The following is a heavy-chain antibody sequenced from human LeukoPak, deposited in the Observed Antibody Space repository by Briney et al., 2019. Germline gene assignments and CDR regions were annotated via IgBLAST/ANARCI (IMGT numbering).Heavy chain of an antibody. CDR3: GRDGRSGYDFGFHFDY. V-gene: IGHV3-30*04. D-gene: IGHD5-12*01. CDR2: VSYDGSNK. J-gene: IGHJ4*02. CDR1: GFTFSNYA. Sequence: GGSLRLSCAASGFTFSNYAMHWVRQDPGKGLEWVAVVSYDGSNKYYADSVKGRFTISRDDSKNSLYLQVNSLRGEDTAVYYCGRDGRSGYDFGFHFDYWGLGTLVTVSS.